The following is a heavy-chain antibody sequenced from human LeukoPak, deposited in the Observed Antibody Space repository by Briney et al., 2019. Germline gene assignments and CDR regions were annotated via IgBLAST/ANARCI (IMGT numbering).Heavy chain of an antibody. D-gene: IGHD3-16*01. CDR1: GGTFSSYA. J-gene: IGHJ4*02. V-gene: IGHV1-69*04. CDR2: IIPILGIA. CDR3: ARDWRDDYVWGSYGGDY. Sequence: ASVKVSCKASGGTFSSYAISWVRQAPGQGLEWMGRIIPILGIANYAQKFQGRVTITADKSTSTAYMELSSLRSDDTAVYYCARDWRDDYVWGSYGGDYWGQGTLVTVSS.